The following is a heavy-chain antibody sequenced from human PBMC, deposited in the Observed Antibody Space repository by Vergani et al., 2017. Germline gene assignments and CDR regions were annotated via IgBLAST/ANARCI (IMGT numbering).Heavy chain of an antibody. D-gene: IGHD5-12*01. J-gene: IGHJ4*02. Sequence: EVQLVESGGGLVQPGGSLRLSCAASGFTVSSNYMSWVRQAPGKGLEWVSVIYSGGSTYYADSVKGRFTISRDNSKNTLYLQMNSLRAEDTAVYYCARGGRGGYDYYFDYWGQGTLVTVSS. CDR2: IYSGGST. CDR3: ARGGRGGYDYYFDY. CDR1: GFTVSSNY. V-gene: IGHV3-66*02.